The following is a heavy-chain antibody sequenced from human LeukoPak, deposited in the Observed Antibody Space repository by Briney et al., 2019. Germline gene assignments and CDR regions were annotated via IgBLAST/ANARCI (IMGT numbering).Heavy chain of an antibody. Sequence: PGGSLRLSCAASGFTFSSYAMSWVRQAPGKGLEWVSAISGSGGSTYYADSVKGRFTISRDNSKNTLYLQMNSLRAEDTAVYYCVKGGGSYSSYYMDVWGKGTTVTVSS. CDR3: VKGGGSYSSYYMDV. CDR2: ISGSGGST. D-gene: IGHD1-26*01. V-gene: IGHV3-23*01. J-gene: IGHJ6*03. CDR1: GFTFSSYA.